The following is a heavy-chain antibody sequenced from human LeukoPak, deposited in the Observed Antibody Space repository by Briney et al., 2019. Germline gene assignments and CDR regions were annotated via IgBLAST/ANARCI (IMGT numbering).Heavy chain of an antibody. CDR2: ISSSGGTI. CDR3: VRERQGLRNFVL. D-gene: IGHD2-8*01. J-gene: IGHJ4*02. CDR1: GFTFSDYD. V-gene: IGHV3-11*04. Sequence: GGSLRLSCAASGFTFSDYDMSWIRPAPGKGLEWVSYISSSGGTIYYPDSVKGGFTLSRDNAKKSLYLQMYNPRAADTALYYCVRERQGLRNFVLWGQGTLVTVSS.